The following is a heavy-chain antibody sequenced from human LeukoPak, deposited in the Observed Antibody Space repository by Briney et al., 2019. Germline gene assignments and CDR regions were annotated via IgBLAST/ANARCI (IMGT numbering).Heavy chain of an antibody. CDR3: ARDLASCAGDCYSDGFDY. D-gene: IGHD2-21*02. CDR2: MYYRGNT. Sequence: SETLSLTCTVSGGSISSITYYWGWIRQPPGKGLEWVGHMYYRGNTFYNPSLKSRVTISVDTSKNQFSLKLSSVTAADTAVYYCARDLASCAGDCYSDGFDYWGQGALVTVSS. CDR1: GGSISSITYY. V-gene: IGHV4-39*07. J-gene: IGHJ4*02.